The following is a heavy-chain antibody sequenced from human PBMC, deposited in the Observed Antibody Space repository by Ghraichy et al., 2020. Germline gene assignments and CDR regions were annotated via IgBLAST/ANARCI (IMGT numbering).Heavy chain of an antibody. CDR3: ARPTGGLYEVEGNWLDP. CDR1: GGSVSSTSYY. D-gene: IGHD3-16*02. J-gene: IGHJ5*02. V-gene: IGHV4-39*01. CDR2: IYYSGST. Sequence: SETLSLTCTVSGGSVSSTSYYWGWIRQPPGKGLEWIGSIYYSGSTYYNPSLKSRVTISKDTSKNQFSLKVNSVTAADTAVYYCARPTGGLYEVEGNWLDPWGPGTLVTVSS.